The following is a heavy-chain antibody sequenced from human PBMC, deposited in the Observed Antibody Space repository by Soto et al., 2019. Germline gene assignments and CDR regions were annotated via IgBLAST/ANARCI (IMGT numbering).Heavy chain of an antibody. CDR2: ISGGSTNT. Sequence: GGSLRLSCAASGIAFSGYAMSWVRQAPGKGLEWVSAISGGSTNTYYADSVKGRFTISRDNSKNTLYPQMNSLRAEDTAVYYCASSGSESGWELPYYYYYGMDVWGQGTTVTVSS. J-gene: IGHJ6*02. D-gene: IGHD1-26*01. CDR1: GIAFSGYA. V-gene: IGHV3-23*01. CDR3: ASSGSESGWELPYYYYYGMDV.